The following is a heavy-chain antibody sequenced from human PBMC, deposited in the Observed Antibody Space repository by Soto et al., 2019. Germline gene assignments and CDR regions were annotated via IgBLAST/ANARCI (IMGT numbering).Heavy chain of an antibody. D-gene: IGHD6-13*01. CDR1: EDTFTRYV. J-gene: IGHJ6*02. Sequence: VSVKVSCKAFEDTFTRYVIRWVRQAPGQGLEWMGWISAYNGNTKYAQNLQGRVTMTRDTSASTAYMELRSLRSHDTAVYYCGRWGSSWLSDVWGQGTTVTVSS. CDR3: GRWGSSWLSDV. V-gene: IGHV1-18*01. CDR2: ISAYNGNT.